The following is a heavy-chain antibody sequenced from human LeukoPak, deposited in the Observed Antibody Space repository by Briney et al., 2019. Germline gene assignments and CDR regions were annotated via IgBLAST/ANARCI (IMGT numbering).Heavy chain of an antibody. CDR1: GFTFSSYG. CDR3: ARDPGPTLVRGVISYFDY. D-gene: IGHD3-10*01. J-gene: IGHJ4*02. CDR2: IWYDGTNK. V-gene: IGHV3-33*01. Sequence: PGGSLRLSCAASGFTFSSYGMHWDRQAPGKGLEWVAVIWYDGTNKYYADSVKGRFTIPRDKSKNTLDLQMNSLRVEDTAVYYCARDPGPTLVRGVISYFDYWGQGTLVTVSS.